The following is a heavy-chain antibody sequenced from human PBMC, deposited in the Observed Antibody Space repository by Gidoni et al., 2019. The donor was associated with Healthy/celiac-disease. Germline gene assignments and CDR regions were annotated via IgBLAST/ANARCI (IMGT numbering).Heavy chain of an antibody. CDR2: IYYSGST. V-gene: IGHV4-59*08. Sequence: QVQLQESGPGLVQPSETLSITCTVSGGSIRSYYWSWIRQPPGKGLEWIGYIYYSGSTNYNPSLKSRVTISVDTSKNQFSLKLSSVTAADTAVYYCARQSIQVYYYYYMDVWGKGTTVTVSS. CDR1: GGSIRSYY. CDR3: ARQSIQVYYYYYMDV. J-gene: IGHJ6*03.